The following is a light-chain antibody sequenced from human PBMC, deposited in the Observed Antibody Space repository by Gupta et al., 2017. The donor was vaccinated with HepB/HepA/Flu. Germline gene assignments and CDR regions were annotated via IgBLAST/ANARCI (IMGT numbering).Light chain of an antibody. V-gene: IGKV1-17*01. Sequence: DIQMTQFPSSLAASVGDRVTITCRASQGIRNDVGWYQQKPGKHPKRLIYAASSLQSGGPPKISCSISENEFVPNTSSLQADDFATVNRLQHNRHAWTFGQSTTVAIK. CDR1: QGIRND. CDR2: AAS. CDR3: LQHNRHAWT. J-gene: IGKJ1*01.